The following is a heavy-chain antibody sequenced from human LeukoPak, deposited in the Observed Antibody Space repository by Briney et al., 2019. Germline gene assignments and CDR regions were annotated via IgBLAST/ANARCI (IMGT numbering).Heavy chain of an antibody. V-gene: IGHV4-34*01. CDR1: GGSFSGYY. J-gene: IGHJ5*02. CDR2: INHSGST. Sequence: SETLSLTCAVYGGSFSGYYWSWIRQPLGKGLEWLGEINHSGSTNYNPSLKSRVTISVDTSKNQFSLKLSSVTAADTAVYYCARGSWFDPWGQGTLVTVSS. CDR3: ARGSWFDP.